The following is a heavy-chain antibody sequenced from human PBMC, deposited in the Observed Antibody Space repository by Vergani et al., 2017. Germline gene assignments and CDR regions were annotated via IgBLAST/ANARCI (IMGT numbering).Heavy chain of an antibody. CDR3: ARGYCGGDCYLGWGGYYYYGMDV. D-gene: IGHD2-21*02. CDR2: IYSGGST. V-gene: IGHV3-53*01. CDR1: GFTVSSNY. J-gene: IGHJ6*02. Sequence: VQLVESGGGLVKPGGSLRLSCAASGFTVSSNYMSWVRQAPGKGLEWVSVIYSGGSTYYADSVKGRFTISRDNSKNTLYLQMNSLRAEDTAVYYCARGYCGGDCYLGWGGYYYYGMDVWGQGTTVTVSS.